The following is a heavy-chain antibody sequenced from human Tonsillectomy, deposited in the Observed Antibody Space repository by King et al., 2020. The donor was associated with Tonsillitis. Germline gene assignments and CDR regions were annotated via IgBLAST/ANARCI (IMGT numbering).Heavy chain of an antibody. D-gene: IGHD3-3*01. J-gene: IGHJ4*02. Sequence: DVQLVESGGGLIQPGGSLRLSCAASGFTVSSNYMSWVRQAPGKGLEWVSVIYSGGSTYYADSVKGRFTISRDNSKNTLYLQMNSLRAEDTAVYYCAGGSSVDYDFWSGYGYFDYWGQGTLVTVSS. CDR2: IYSGGST. CDR3: AGGSSVDYDFWSGYGYFDY. V-gene: IGHV3-53*01. CDR1: GFTVSSNY.